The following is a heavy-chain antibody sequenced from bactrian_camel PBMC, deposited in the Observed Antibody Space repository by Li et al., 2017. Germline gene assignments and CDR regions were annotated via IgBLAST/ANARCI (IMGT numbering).Heavy chain of an antibody. D-gene: IGHD1*01. CDR1: GFTDSTYS. V-gene: IGHV3S1*01. J-gene: IGHJ4*01. CDR3: AAARGWSSLNSRDYNY. CDR2: IHPGSFLT. Sequence: HVQLVESGGGSVQAGGSLRLSCAASGFTDSTYSMAWFRQAPGKEREGVALIHPGSFLTYYGDSVKGRFTISQDNAKNTLYLQMNSLKPEDTAMYYCAAARGWSSLNSRDYNYWGQGTQVTVS.